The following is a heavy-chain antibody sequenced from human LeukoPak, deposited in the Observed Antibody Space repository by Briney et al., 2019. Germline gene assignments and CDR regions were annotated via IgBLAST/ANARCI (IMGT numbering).Heavy chain of an antibody. Sequence: GGSLRLSCTASGFTFSNFWMGWVRQAPGKGLEWVANIKQDETEKFYLGSVKGRFTISRDNAKNSLYLQMNSLRAEDTAVYYCARGRPHGNDYWGQGTLVTVSS. V-gene: IGHV3-7*01. CDR1: GFTFSNFW. D-gene: IGHD4-23*01. CDR2: IKQDETEK. J-gene: IGHJ4*02. CDR3: ARGRPHGNDY.